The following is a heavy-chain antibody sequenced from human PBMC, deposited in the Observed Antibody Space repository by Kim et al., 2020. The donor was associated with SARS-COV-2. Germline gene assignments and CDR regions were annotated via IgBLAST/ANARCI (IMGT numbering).Heavy chain of an antibody. D-gene: IGHD6-6*01. CDR3: ARAPHRMAACPFWFDP. CDR1: GGSISSYY. V-gene: IGHV4-59*01. CDR2: IYYSGST. J-gene: IGHJ5*02. Sequence: SETLSLTCTVSGGSISSYYWSWIRQPPGKGLEWIGYIYYSGSTNYNPSLKSRVTISVDTSKNQFSLKLSSVTAADTAVYYCARAPHRMAACPFWFDPW.